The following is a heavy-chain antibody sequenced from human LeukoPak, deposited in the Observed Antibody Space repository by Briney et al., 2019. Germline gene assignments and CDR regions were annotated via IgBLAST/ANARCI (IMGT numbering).Heavy chain of an antibody. D-gene: IGHD5-24*01. CDR2: IYYSGST. CDR3: ARREDGRYTIDY. V-gene: IGHV4-39*01. CDR1: SGSISSNNYY. Sequence: SETLSLTCSVSSGSISSNNYYWGWIRQPPGKGLEWIGYIYYSGSTYYNPSLKSRVTISVDTSKNQFSLKLSSVTVADTAVYYCARREDGRYTIDYWGQGTLVTVSS. J-gene: IGHJ4*02.